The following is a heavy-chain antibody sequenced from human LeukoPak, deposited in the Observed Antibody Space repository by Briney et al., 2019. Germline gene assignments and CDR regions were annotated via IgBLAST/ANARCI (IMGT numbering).Heavy chain of an antibody. CDR3: ARDRDWAFDI. J-gene: IGHJ3*02. CDR2: ITHTGTTI. D-gene: IGHD3-9*01. V-gene: IGHV3-48*02. CDR1: GLTFSSFS. Sequence: GGSLRLSCAASGLTFSSFSMNWVRQAPGKGLEWLSYITHTGTTIYYADSVEGRFTISRDDGKNSLDLQMNSLRDEDTAVYYCARDRDWAFDIWGQGTVVTVSS.